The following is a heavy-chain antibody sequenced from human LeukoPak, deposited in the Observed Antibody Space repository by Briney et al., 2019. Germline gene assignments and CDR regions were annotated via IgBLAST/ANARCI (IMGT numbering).Heavy chain of an antibody. V-gene: IGHV3-23*01. CDR3: AKDRLGAMLYFDS. CDR1: GFSFSNYG. D-gene: IGHD3-16*01. J-gene: IGHJ4*02. CDR2: LSGSADRT. Sequence: EAGGSQRLSCAGSGFSFSNYGMSWVRQAPGKGLEWVSALSGSADRTYYADSVKGRFTISRDNSKNTLFLHINSLRADDTALYYCAKDRLGAMLYFDSWGQGTLVTVSS.